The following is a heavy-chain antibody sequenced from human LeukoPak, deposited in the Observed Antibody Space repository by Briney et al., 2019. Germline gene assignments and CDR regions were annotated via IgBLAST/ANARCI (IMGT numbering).Heavy chain of an antibody. Sequence: SETLSLTCTVSGGSISSCYWSWIRQPPGKGLEWIGYIYYSGSTNYNPSLKSRVTISVDTSKNQFSLKLSSVTAADTAVYYCARVVEDSSGYYISYGMDVWGQGTTVTVSS. D-gene: IGHD3-22*01. V-gene: IGHV4-59*01. CDR1: GGSISSCY. CDR3: ARVVEDSSGYYISYGMDV. CDR2: IYYSGST. J-gene: IGHJ6*02.